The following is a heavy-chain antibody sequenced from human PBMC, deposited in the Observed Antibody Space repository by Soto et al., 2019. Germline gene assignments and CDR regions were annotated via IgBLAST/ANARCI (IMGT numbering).Heavy chain of an antibody. V-gene: IGHV1-69*12. J-gene: IGHJ6*02. D-gene: IGHD2-21*01. CDR1: GGTFSSYA. CDR3: ARGPTVAIRPPYYYYYGMDV. Sequence: QVQLVQSGAEVKKPGSSVKVSCKASGGTFSSYAISWVRQAPGQGLEWMGGIIPIFGTANYAQKFQGRVTITADESTSAAYLELSSLRSEDTAVYYCARGPTVAIRPPYYYYYGMDVWGQGNTVTVSS. CDR2: IIPIFGTA.